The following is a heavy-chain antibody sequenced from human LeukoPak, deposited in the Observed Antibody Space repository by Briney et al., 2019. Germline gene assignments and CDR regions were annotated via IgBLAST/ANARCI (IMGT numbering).Heavy chain of an antibody. J-gene: IGHJ4*02. CDR1: GFTFSSYS. CDR3: ASPGWFGELSFDY. D-gene: IGHD3-10*01. Sequence: GGSLRLSCAASGFTFSSYSMNWVRQAPGKGLEWVSSISSSSSYIYYADSVKGRFTISRDNAKNSLYLQMNSLRAEDTAVYYCASPGWFGELSFDYWGKGTLVAVSS. V-gene: IGHV3-21*01. CDR2: ISSSSSYI.